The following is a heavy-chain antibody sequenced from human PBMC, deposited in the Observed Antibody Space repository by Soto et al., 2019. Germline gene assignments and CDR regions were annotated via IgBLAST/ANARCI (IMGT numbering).Heavy chain of an antibody. D-gene: IGHD3-10*01. CDR3: ARDRAMVRGVWWFDP. Sequence: ASVKVSCKASGYTFTSYGISWVRQAPGQGLEWMGWISAYNGNTNYAQKLQGRVTMTTDTSTSTAYMELRSLRSDDTAVYYCARDRAMVRGVWWFDPWGQGTLVTVSS. CDR2: ISAYNGNT. V-gene: IGHV1-18*01. J-gene: IGHJ5*02. CDR1: GYTFTSYG.